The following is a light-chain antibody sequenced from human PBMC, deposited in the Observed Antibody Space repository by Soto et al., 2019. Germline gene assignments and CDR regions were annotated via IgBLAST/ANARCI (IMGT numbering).Light chain of an antibody. CDR3: HQYARTPRT. V-gene: IGKV3-20*01. Sequence: EIVLTQSPGTLSLSPGGRATLSCRASQTVDNNYFAWFHQKPGQPPRLLIYGASSRATGIPDRFSARGSGTDFTLTISRLEPEDFAVYYCHQYARTPRTFGQGTKVEIK. J-gene: IGKJ1*01. CDR1: QTVDNNY. CDR2: GAS.